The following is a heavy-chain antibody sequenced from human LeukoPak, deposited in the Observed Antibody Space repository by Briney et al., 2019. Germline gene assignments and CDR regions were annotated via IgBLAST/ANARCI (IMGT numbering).Heavy chain of an antibody. CDR2: INPTGGST. J-gene: IGHJ5*02. CDR3: ARDKSVRDNAWWFYP. Sequence: ASVKVSCRASGYTFTSYYMHWVRKAPGQGLEWMGLINPTGGSTGYAQKFQGRVPLTRDRSTATASMGVGGWRSETTAIYYFARDKSVRDNAWWFYPWSQGTLLTVS. CDR1: GYTFTSYY. V-gene: IGHV1-46*01. D-gene: IGHD4-17*01.